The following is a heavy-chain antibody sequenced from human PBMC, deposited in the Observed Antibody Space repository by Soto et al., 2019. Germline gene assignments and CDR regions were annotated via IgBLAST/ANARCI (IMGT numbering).Heavy chain of an antibody. CDR2: IIPILGIA. D-gene: IGHD2-21*02. CDR3: ARDRDIVVVTATPYYGMDV. CDR1: GGTFSSYT. Sequence: SVKVSCKASGGTFSSYTISWVRQAPGQGLEWMGRIIPILGIANYAQKFQGRVTITADKSTSTAYMELSSLRSEDTAVYYCARDRDIVVVTATPYYGMDVWGQGTTVTVSS. V-gene: IGHV1-69*04. J-gene: IGHJ6*02.